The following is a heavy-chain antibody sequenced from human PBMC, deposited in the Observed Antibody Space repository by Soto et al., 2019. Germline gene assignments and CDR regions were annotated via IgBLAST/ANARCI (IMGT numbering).Heavy chain of an antibody. V-gene: IGHV3-53*01. D-gene: IGHD6-13*01. Sequence: RRFLRFSCAASGFTSSSNYMSWVRQAPGEGLEWVSVIYSGGSTYYADSVKGRFTISRDNSKNTLYLQMNSLRAEDTAVYYCARDSSRSGMDVWGQGTTVNVSS. CDR1: GFTSSSNY. CDR3: ARDSSRSGMDV. J-gene: IGHJ6*02. CDR2: IYSGGST.